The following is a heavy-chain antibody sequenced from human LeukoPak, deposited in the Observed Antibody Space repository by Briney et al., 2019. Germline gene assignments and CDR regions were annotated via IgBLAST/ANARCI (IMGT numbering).Heavy chain of an antibody. CDR2: FDPEDGET. CDR3: ATNGITMVRGVTYGY. J-gene: IGHJ4*02. D-gene: IGHD3-10*01. CDR1: GYTLTELS. Sequence: ASVKVSCKVSGYTLTELSMHWVRQAPGKGLEWMGGFDPEDGETLYAQKFQGRVTMTEDTSTDTAYMELSSLRSEDTAVYYCATNGITMVRGVTYGYWGQGTLVTVSS. V-gene: IGHV1-24*01.